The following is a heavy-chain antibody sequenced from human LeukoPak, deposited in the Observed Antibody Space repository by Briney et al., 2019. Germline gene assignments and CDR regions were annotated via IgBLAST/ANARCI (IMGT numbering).Heavy chain of an antibody. CDR2: ISSSSSYI. J-gene: IGHJ4*02. D-gene: IGHD3-22*01. V-gene: IGHV3-21*01. CDR1: GFTFSSYS. Sequence: GGSLRLSCAASGFTFSSYSMNWVRQAPGKGLEWVSSISSSSSYIYYADSVKGRFTISRDNAKNSLYLQMNSLRAEDTAVYYCARDPYYYDSSGYPNNWGQGTLVTVSS. CDR3: ARDPYYYDSSGYPNN.